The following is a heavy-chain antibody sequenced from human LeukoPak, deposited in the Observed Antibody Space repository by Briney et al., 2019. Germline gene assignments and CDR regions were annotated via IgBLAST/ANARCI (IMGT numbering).Heavy chain of an antibody. V-gene: IGHV3-30*04. CDR3: ARDRHDSSDVDY. CDR2: ISYDGSNK. D-gene: IGHD3-22*01. CDR1: GFTFTSYA. J-gene: IGHJ4*02. Sequence: GGSLRLSCAASGFTFTSYAMHWVRQTPGKGLEWVAVISYDGSNKYYADSVKGRFTISRDNSRNTLYLQMNSLRAEDTAVYYFARDRHDSSDVDYWGQGTLVTVSS.